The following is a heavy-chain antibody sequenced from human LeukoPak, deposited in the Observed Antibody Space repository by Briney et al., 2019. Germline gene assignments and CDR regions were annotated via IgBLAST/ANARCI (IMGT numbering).Heavy chain of an antibody. CDR2: IYYSGST. V-gene: IGHV4-59*08. J-gene: IGHJ3*02. Sequence: KPSETLSLTCAVYGGSFSGYYWSWIRQPPGKGLEWIGYIYYSGSTNYNPSLKSRVTISVDTSKNQFSLKLSSVTAADTAVYYCARHYDSSGYDAFDIWGQGTMVTVSS. CDR3: ARHYDSSGYDAFDI. D-gene: IGHD3-22*01. CDR1: GGSFSGYY.